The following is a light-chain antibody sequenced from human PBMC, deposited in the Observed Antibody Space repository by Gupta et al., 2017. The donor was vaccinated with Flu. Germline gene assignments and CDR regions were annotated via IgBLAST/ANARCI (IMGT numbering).Light chain of an antibody. V-gene: IGLV3-25*02. J-gene: IGLJ1*01. CDR1: ALPKQY. CDR2: KDS. Sequence: SYELPQPPSVSVSPGQTARITCAGDALPKQYAYWYQQQPGQAPVLVIYKDSERPSGIPERFSGSSSGTTVTLTISGVQAEDEADYYCQSADSSGTYEVFGTGTKVTVL. CDR3: QSADSSGTYEV.